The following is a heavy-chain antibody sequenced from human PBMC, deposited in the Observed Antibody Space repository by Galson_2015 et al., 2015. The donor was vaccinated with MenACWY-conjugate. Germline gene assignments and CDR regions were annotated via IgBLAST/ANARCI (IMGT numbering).Heavy chain of an antibody. V-gene: IGHV3-74*03. CDR3: VREGVYCPHGVCYMATFDY. CDR2: INSEGTSI. D-gene: IGHD2-8*01. Sequence: SLRLSCAASGITLSGRWMHWIRQTPEKGLVWVARINSEGTSIAYADFVKGRFTISRDNAKNTLNPQMNSLRAEDSALYYCVREGVYCPHGVCYMATFDYWGQGTLVAISS. CDR1: GITLSGRW. J-gene: IGHJ4*02.